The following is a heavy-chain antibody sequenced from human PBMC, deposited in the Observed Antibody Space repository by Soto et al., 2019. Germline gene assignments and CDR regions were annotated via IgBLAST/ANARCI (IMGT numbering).Heavy chain of an antibody. CDR1: GGSISSGGYY. V-gene: IGHV4-31*03. J-gene: IGHJ5*02. D-gene: IGHD3-22*01. CDR2: IYYSGST. CDR3: ARTRYYDSKPTNWFDP. Sequence: PSETLFLTCTVSGGSISSGGYYWSWIRQHPGKGLEWIGYIYYSGSTYYNPSLKSRVTISVDTSKNQFSLKLSSVTAADTAVYYCARTRYYDSKPTNWFDPWGQGTLVTVSS.